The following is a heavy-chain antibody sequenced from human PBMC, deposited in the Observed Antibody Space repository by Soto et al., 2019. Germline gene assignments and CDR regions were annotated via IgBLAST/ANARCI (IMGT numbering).Heavy chain of an antibody. CDR3: ARQLGLLPYYVMNV. V-gene: IGHV4-61*03. CDR2: IYYTGRT. J-gene: IGHJ6*02. D-gene: IGHD1-26*01. CDR1: GDSVTSGSYY. Sequence: PSETLSLTCIVSGDSVTSGSYYWTWLRQPPGKGLEWIGYIYYTGRTKYNPSLQSRVTISVDTSKNDFSLNLSSVTAADTAVYFCARQLGLLPYYVMNVWGHGTAVTVSS.